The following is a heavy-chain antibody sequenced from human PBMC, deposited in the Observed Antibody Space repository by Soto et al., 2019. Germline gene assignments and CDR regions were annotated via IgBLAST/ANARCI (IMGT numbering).Heavy chain of an antibody. CDR2: ISAYNGNT. CDR1: GYTFTSYG. CDR3: ARVEDSDFWSGYYKDY. Sequence: ASVKVSCKASGYTFTSYGISWVRRAPGQGLEWMGWISAYNGNTNYAQKLQGRVTMTTDTSTSTAYMELRSLRSDDTAVYYCARVEDSDFWSGYYKDYWGQGTLVTVSS. D-gene: IGHD3-3*01. V-gene: IGHV1-18*01. J-gene: IGHJ4*02.